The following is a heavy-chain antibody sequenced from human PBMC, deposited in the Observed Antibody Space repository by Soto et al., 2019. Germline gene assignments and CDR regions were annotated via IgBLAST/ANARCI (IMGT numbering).Heavy chain of an antibody. J-gene: IGHJ5*02. D-gene: IGHD1-7*01. Sequence: GESLKISCEASGYGFTTYWISWVRQMPGKGLEWMGAIDPRDSYTKYSPSFQGHVTISVDKSISTAYLQWNSLKASDTAIYYCAREKSDLELFNWLDPWGQGTLVTAPQ. CDR2: IDPRDSYT. CDR1: GYGFTTYW. V-gene: IGHV5-10-1*01. CDR3: AREKSDLELFNWLDP.